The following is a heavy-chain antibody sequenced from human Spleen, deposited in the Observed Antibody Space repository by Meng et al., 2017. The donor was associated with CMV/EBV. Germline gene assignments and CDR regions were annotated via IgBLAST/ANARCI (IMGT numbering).Heavy chain of an antibody. D-gene: IGHD4-23*01. J-gene: IGHJ5*01. V-gene: IGHV3-48*04. Sequence: GGSLRLSCVVSGFPFSNYHMNWVRQAPGKGLEWVSYISSSSNTIHYADSVRGRFTTSRNNAENSLHLQLNSLSAEDTAVYYCARGYYVGNPQEVTVFDSWGQGTLVTVSS. CDR3: ARGYYVGNPQEVTVFDS. CDR2: ISSSSNTI. CDR1: GFPFSNYH.